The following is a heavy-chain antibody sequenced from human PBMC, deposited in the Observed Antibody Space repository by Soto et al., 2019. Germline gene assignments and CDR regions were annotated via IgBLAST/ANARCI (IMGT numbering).Heavy chain of an antibody. CDR2: IYSSGS. V-gene: IGHV4-59*01. J-gene: IGHJ6*02. CDR3: ARNMESYYYYGMDV. D-gene: IGHD1-1*01. Sequence: SETLSLTCTASGGSMSNYYWSWIRQPPGEGLEWIGYIYSSGSNYNPSLKSRVTISVDTSKNQFSLKLSSVTAADTAVYYCARNMESYYYYGMDVWDQGTKVPVSS. CDR1: GGSMSNYY.